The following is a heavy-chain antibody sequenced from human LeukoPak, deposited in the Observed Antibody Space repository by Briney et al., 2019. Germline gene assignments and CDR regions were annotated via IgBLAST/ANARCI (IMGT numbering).Heavy chain of an antibody. V-gene: IGHV4-4*07. Sequence: SETLSLTCTVSGDSISSNYWSWIRQPAGKGLEWIGRIYTSGYTNYNPSLKSRVAMLLDTSKNQFSLKLSSVTAADTAVYYCARGYYYGSGSPQFDYWGQGTLVTVSS. CDR3: ARGYYYGSGSPQFDY. D-gene: IGHD3-10*01. J-gene: IGHJ4*02. CDR2: IYTSGYT. CDR1: GDSISSNY.